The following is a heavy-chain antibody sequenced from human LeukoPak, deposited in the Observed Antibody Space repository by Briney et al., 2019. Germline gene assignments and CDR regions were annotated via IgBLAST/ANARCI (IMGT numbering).Heavy chain of an antibody. Sequence: GGSLRLSCAASGFTFSSYGMHWVRQAPGKGLEWVAVISYDGSNKYYADSVKGRFTISRDNSKNTLYLQMNSLRAEDTAVYYCAKDRSGWFAGYGMDVWGQGTTLTVSS. J-gene: IGHJ6*02. CDR1: GFTFSSYG. D-gene: IGHD3-10*01. CDR3: AKDRSGWFAGYGMDV. V-gene: IGHV3-30*18. CDR2: ISYDGSNK.